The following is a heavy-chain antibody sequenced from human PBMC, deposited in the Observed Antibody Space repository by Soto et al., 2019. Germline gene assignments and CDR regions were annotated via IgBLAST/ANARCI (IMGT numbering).Heavy chain of an antibody. J-gene: IGHJ4*02. Sequence: QITLKESGPTLVKPTQTLTLTCTFSGFSLTTTGVGVGWIRQPPGKALEWLAIIYWDDDKLYSPSLKSRLTITNDTPKNQVVLTMTNMDPVDTATYFCAHRAVLCSGGTCYSHPFDFWGQGTLVTVSS. CDR3: AHRAVLCSGGTCYSHPFDF. V-gene: IGHV2-5*02. CDR2: IYWDDDK. D-gene: IGHD2-15*01. CDR1: GFSLTTTGVG.